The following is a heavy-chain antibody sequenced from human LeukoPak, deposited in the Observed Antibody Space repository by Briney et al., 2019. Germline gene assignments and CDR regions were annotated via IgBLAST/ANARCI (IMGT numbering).Heavy chain of an antibody. V-gene: IGHV1-69*13. CDR3: ARGTSSSWYQNWFDP. Sequence: ASVKVSCKASGYTFTSYGISWVRQAPGQGLEWMGGIIPIFGTANYAQKFQGRVTITADESTSTAYMELSSLRSEDTAVYYCARGTSSSWYQNWFDPWGQGTLVTVSS. CDR2: IIPIFGTA. J-gene: IGHJ5*02. D-gene: IGHD6-13*01. CDR1: GYTFTSYG.